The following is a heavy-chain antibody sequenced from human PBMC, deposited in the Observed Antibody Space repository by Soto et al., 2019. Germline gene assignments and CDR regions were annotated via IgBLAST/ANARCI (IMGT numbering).Heavy chain of an antibody. D-gene: IGHD4-17*01. CDR2: INAGNGTA. V-gene: IGHV1-3*01. CDR3: ARVSRTTWGYYYYGMDV. Sequence: ASVKFSCKASGYTFTSYAMHWMRQAPGQRLEWMGWINAGNGTANYAQKFQGGVTITADKSTSTAYMELSSLRSEDTAVYYCARVSRTTWGYYYYGMDVWGQGTTVTVSS. J-gene: IGHJ6*02. CDR1: GYTFTSYA.